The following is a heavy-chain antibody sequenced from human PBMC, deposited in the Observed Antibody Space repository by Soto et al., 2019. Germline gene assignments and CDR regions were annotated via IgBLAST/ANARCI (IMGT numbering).Heavy chain of an antibody. CDR1: GGTFSSYA. D-gene: IGHD3-16*01. Sequence: ASVKVSCKASGGTFSSYAISWVRQAPGQGLEWMGGIIPIFGTANYAQKFQGRVTITADESTSTAYMELSSLRSDDTAVYYCARGGYYDNFWKKLNYYGLDVWGQGTTVTVSS. CDR3: ARGGYYDNFWKKLNYYGLDV. CDR2: IIPIFGTA. J-gene: IGHJ6*02. V-gene: IGHV1-69*13.